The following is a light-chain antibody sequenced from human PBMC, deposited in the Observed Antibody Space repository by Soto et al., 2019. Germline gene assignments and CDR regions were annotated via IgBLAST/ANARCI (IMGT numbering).Light chain of an antibody. CDR1: KTVISN. CDR2: GAS. J-gene: IGKJ2*01. V-gene: IGKV3-15*01. Sequence: EIVMTQSPATLSVSPGERATVSCRDSKTVISNLAWYQQKPGQAPRLLIHGASTRATGVPARFSGSGSGTEFTLTISSLQSEDFAVYYCQQYHNWPPQYTFGQGIKLQMK. CDR3: QQYHNWPPQYT.